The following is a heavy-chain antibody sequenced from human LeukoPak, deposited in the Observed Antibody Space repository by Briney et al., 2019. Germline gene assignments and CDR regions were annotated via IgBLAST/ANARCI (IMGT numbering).Heavy chain of an antibody. V-gene: IGHV3-66*01. D-gene: IGHD6-19*01. J-gene: IGHJ3*02. CDR3: ASSSYSSGWWEDDAFDI. CDR1: GFTVSSND. CDR2: IYSGGST. Sequence: PGGSLRLSCAASGFTVSSNDMSWVRQAPGKGLEWVAVIYSGGSTYYADSVKGRFTISRNNSKKTLYLQMNSLRAEDTAVYYCASSSYSSGWWEDDAFDIWGQGTMVAVSS.